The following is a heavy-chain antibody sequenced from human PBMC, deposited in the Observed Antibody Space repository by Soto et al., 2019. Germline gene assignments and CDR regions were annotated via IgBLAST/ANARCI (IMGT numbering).Heavy chain of an antibody. CDR3: AKVWGPRRQWLIVPFDY. J-gene: IGHJ4*02. CDR1: GFTFSIYA. CDR2: ISYDGTKT. D-gene: IGHD6-19*01. Sequence: QVQLVESGGGVVQPGRSLRVSCAASGFTFSIYAMHWVRQAPGTGLEWVAVISYDGTKTYYADSVKGRFTISRDNSKNTVYLQMNSLRDEDTAVYYCAKVWGPRRQWLIVPFDYWGQGTLVTVSP. V-gene: IGHV3-30*18.